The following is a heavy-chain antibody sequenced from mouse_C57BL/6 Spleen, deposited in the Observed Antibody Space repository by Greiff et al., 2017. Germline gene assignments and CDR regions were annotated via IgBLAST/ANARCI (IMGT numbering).Heavy chain of an antibody. Sequence: EVQLQQSGPELVKPGASVKISCKASGYTFTDYYMNWVKQSHGKSLEWIGDINPNNGGTSYNQKFKGKATLTVDKSSSTAYMELRSLTSEDSAVYYCARGTTVVATFDWYVDVWGTGTTVTVSS. D-gene: IGHD1-1*01. CDR3: ARGTTVVATFDWYVDV. CDR2: INPNNGGT. V-gene: IGHV1-26*01. CDR1: GYTFTDYY. J-gene: IGHJ1*03.